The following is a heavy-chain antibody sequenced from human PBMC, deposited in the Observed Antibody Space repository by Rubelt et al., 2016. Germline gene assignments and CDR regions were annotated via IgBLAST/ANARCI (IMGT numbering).Heavy chain of an antibody. D-gene: IGHD1-26*01. J-gene: IGHJ4*02. CDR3: ARGGMGGSTGYFDY. CDR2: IWYDGSNK. Sequence: GGVVQPGRSLRLSCAASGFTFSSYGTHWVRQAPGKRLEWVAVIWYDGSNKYYADSVKGRFTISRDNSKNTLYLQMNSLRAEDTAVYYCARGGMGGSTGYFDYWGQGTLVTVSS. CDR1: GFTFSSYG. V-gene: IGHV3-33*01.